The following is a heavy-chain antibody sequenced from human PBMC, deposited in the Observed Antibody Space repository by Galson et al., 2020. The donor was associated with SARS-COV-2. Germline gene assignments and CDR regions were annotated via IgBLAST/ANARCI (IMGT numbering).Heavy chain of an antibody. Sequence: SETLSLTCTVSGASISSNVYWGWIRQPPGKGLEWIGSIYYSGSTHYNPSLKSRVTISVDTSKNQFSLRLSSVTAADTAVYYCARVPNLWFGELLFDYWGQGTLVTVSS. CDR3: ARVPNLWFGELLFDY. J-gene: IGHJ4*02. CDR2: IYYSGST. CDR1: GASISSNVY. V-gene: IGHV4-39*01. D-gene: IGHD3-10*01.